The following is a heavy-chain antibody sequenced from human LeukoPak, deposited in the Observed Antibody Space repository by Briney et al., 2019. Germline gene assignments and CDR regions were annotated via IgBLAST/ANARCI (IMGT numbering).Heavy chain of an antibody. CDR1: GYTFTSYA. CDR2: INAGNGNT. CDR3: ASNGGVSRMPFDY. Sequence: ASVKVSCKASGYTFTSYAMHWVRQAPGQRLEWMGWINAGNGNTKYSQKFQGRVTMTRDTSTSTVYMELSSLRSEDTAVYYCASNGGVSRMPFDYWGQGTLVTVSS. J-gene: IGHJ4*02. D-gene: IGHD2-8*01. V-gene: IGHV1-3*01.